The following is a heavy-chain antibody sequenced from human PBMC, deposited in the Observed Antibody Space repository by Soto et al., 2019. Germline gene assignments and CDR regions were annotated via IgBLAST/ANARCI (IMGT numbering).Heavy chain of an antibody. CDR1: GCSISGFT. D-gene: IGHD1-26*01. CDR2: ISSTGSTT. J-gene: IGHJ4*02. V-gene: IGHV3-48*02. Sequence: GRSMRHFCAASGCSISGFTMDRVSKTTGRGLEWLSYISSTGSTTFYADSVKGRFTISRHNAKNSLFLQMNSLRDEDTAVYYCARDADGGSYRSRFYFDSWGRGTLVTVSS. CDR3: ARDADGGSYRSRFYFDS.